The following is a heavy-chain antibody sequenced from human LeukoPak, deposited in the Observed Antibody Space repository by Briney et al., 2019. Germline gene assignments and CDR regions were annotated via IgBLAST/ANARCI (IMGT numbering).Heavy chain of an antibody. V-gene: IGHV4-39*07. CDR3: ARATMVRGVIPSDFDY. Sequence: PSETLSLTCTVSGGSLSSSSYYWGWIRQPPGKGLEWIGSIYYSGSTYYNPSLKSRVTISVDTSKNQFSLKLSSVTAADTAVYYCARATMVRGVIPSDFDYWGQGTLVTVSS. CDR1: GGSLSSSSYY. J-gene: IGHJ4*02. CDR2: IYYSGST. D-gene: IGHD3-10*01.